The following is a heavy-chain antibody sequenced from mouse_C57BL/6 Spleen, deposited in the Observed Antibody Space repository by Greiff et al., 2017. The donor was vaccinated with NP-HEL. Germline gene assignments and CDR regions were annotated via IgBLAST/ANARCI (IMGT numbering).Heavy chain of an antibody. CDR1: GFSLTSYG. D-gene: IGHD1-1*01. CDR3: ARTYGSSYRNYYAMDY. V-gene: IGHV2-2*01. CDR2: IWSGGST. J-gene: IGHJ4*01. Sequence: QVQLKESGPGLVQPSQSLSITCTVSGFSLTSYGVHWVRQSPGKGLEWLGVIWSGGSTDYNAAFISRLSISKDNSKSQVFFKMNSLQADDTAIYYCARTYGSSYRNYYAMDYWGQGTSVTVSS.